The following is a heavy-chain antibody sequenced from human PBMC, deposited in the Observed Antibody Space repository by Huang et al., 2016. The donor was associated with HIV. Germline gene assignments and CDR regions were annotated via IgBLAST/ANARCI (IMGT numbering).Heavy chain of an antibody. J-gene: IGHJ3*02. CDR2: ISAYNGCT. Sequence: QVQLVQSGVEVKKPGASVKVSCKASGYTFTSYGISWVRQAPGQGLEWLGWISAYNGCTNYAQNAKGRVTMTTDTSTSTAYMELRSLRSDDTAVYYCARDSPLLGVVIVVVPTAPNAFDIWGQGTMVTVSS. V-gene: IGHV1-18*01. D-gene: IGHD2-2*01. CDR1: GYTFTSYG. CDR3: ARDSPLLGVVIVVVPTAPNAFDI.